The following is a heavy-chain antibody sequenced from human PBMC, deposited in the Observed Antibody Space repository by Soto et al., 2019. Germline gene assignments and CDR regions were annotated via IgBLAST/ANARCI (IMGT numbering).Heavy chain of an antibody. V-gene: IGHV1-69*13. D-gene: IGHD2-21*02. CDR1: GGTFSSYA. Sequence: GASVKISCKASGGTFSSYAISWVRQAPGQGLECMGGIIPVFGTANYAQKFQGRVTINADESTSTVYMELSSLRSEDTAVYYCARGSNDFPRWGQGTLVTVFS. J-gene: IGHJ4*02. CDR2: IIPVFGTA. CDR3: ARGSNDFPR.